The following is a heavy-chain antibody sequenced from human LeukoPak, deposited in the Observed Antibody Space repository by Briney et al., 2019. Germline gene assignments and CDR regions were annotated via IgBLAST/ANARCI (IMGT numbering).Heavy chain of an antibody. J-gene: IGHJ4*02. D-gene: IGHD2-2*03. CDR3: ARLGYCSSTSCYRVGYFDY. V-gene: IGHV4-34*01. CDR1: GGAFCGYY. Sequence: PSQTLSLTCAVYGGAFCGYYWSWIRQPAGKGLEWIGEINHSGRTHYHPSLKSRVTISVDTSKNQFPLKLSSVTAADTAVYYCARLGYCSSTSCYRVGYFDYWGQGTLVTVSS. CDR2: INHSGRT.